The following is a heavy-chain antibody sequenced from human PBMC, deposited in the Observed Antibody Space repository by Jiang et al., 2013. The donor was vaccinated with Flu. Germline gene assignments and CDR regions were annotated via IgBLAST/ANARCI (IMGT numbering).Heavy chain of an antibody. J-gene: IGHJ4*02. CDR2: IYPGDSET. D-gene: IGHD5-24*01. CDR3: ARRGDGYPSPFDY. CDR1: GYTFSIYW. Sequence: GAEVKKPGESLRISCKGSGYTFSIYWIGWVRQMPGKGLEWMGSIYPGDSETRYSPSFQGQVTISADKSISTAYLQWSSLKASDTGTYYCARRGDGYPSPFDYWGQGSLVTVSS. V-gene: IGHV5-51*01.